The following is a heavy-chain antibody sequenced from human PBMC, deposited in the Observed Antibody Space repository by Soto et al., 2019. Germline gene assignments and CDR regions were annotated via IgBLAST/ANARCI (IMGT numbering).Heavy chain of an antibody. Sequence: SETLSLTCTVSGGSISSGGYYWSWIRQHPGKVLEWIGYIYYSGSTYYNQSLKSRVTISVDTSNNQFSLKLSSVTAADTAVYYCARDFSWGIVARPRRGMDVLRHGSTVT. V-gene: IGHV4-31*03. CDR2: IYYSGST. CDR3: ARDFSWGIVARPRRGMDV. CDR1: GGSISSGGYY. J-gene: IGHJ6*01. D-gene: IGHD6-6*01.